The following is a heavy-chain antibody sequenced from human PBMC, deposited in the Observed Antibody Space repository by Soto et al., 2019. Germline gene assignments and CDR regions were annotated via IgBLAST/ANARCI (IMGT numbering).Heavy chain of an antibody. CDR3: ANFGGGGVVQADHPGGDY. V-gene: IGHV2-5*02. J-gene: IGHJ4*02. CDR1: GFSLSTSGVG. Sequence: QITLKESGPTLVKPTQTLTLTCTFSGFSLSTSGVGVGWIRQPPGKALEWLALIYWDDDKRYSPSLKSRLTITNDATKRPWGLHNTNTDPESTATFYCANFGGGGVVQADHPGGDYWGQGTLVTVSS. D-gene: IGHD2-2*01. CDR2: IYWDDDK.